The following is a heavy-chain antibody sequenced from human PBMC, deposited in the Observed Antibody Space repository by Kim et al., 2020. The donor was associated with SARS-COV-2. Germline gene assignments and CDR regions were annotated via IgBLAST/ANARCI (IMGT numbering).Heavy chain of an antibody. CDR3: ARDREWGNGWFDP. J-gene: IGHJ5*02. D-gene: IGHD2-8*01. V-gene: IGHV4-39*07. CDR2: IYYSGST. CDR1: GGSISSSSYY. Sequence: SETLSLTCTVSGGSISSSSYYWCWIRQPPGKGLEWIGSIYYSGSTYYNPSLKSRVTISVDTSKNQFSLKPSSVTAADTAVYYCARDREWGNGWFDPWGQG.